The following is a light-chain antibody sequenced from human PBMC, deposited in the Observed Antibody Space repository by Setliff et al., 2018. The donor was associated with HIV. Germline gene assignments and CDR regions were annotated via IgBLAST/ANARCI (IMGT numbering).Light chain of an antibody. Sequence: DIQMTQSPSSLSASVGDRVTITCRASQSVSSSLNWFQHRPGKAPKLLIYSASTLQSGVPSRFSASGSGTDFTLTISSLQPEDFATYYCQQSYSSLYTFGQGTKVDIK. J-gene: IGKJ2*01. CDR1: QSVSSS. CDR2: SAS. V-gene: IGKV1-39*01. CDR3: QQSYSSLYT.